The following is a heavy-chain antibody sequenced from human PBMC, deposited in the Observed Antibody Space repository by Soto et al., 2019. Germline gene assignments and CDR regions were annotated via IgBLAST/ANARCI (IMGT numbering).Heavy chain of an antibody. V-gene: IGHV3-7*03. Sequence: GGSLRLSCAASGFTFSSYWMSWVRQAPGKGLEWVANIKQDGSEKYYVDSVKGRFTISRDNAKNSLYLQMNSLRAEDTAVYYCATPATYCGGDCYRDYWGQGTLVTVSS. CDR3: ATPATYCGGDCYRDY. J-gene: IGHJ4*02. CDR1: GFTFSSYW. CDR2: IKQDGSEK. D-gene: IGHD2-21*02.